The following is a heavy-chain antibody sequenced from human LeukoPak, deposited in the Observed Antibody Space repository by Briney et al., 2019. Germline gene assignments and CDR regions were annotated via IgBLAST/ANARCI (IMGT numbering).Heavy chain of an antibody. CDR3: ARWSMVRVYYYYGMDV. CDR1: GGSISSYY. CDR2: IYYSGST. Sequence: SETLSLTCTVSGGSISSYYWSWIRQPPGKGLEWIGYIYYSGSTNYNPSLKSRVTISVDTSKNQFSLKLSSVTAADTAVYYCARWSMVRVYYYYGMDVWGQGTTVTVSS. V-gene: IGHV4-59*12. D-gene: IGHD3-10*01. J-gene: IGHJ6*02.